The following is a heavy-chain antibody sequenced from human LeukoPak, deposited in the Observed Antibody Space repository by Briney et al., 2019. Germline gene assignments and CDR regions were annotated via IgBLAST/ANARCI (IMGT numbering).Heavy chain of an antibody. D-gene: IGHD3-3*01. CDR1: GYTLTELS. V-gene: IGHV1-24*01. CDR2: FDPEDGET. J-gene: IGHJ4*02. Sequence: ASVKVSCKVSGYTLTELSMHWVRQAPGKGLEWMRGFDPEDGETIYAQKFQGRVTMTEDTSTDTAYMELSSLRSEDTAVYYCARGPPPIGVVTPAYYYFDYWGQGTLVTVSS. CDR3: ARGPPPIGVVTPAYYYFDY.